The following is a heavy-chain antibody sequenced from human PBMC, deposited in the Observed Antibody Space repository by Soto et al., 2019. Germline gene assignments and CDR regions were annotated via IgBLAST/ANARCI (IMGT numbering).Heavy chain of an antibody. V-gene: IGHV5-51*01. CDR1: RYSFSSYW. CDR3: ARGQTKYYPGDDFSPFDF. J-gene: IGHJ4*02. D-gene: IGHD2-21*01. Sequence: GESLKISCTGSRYSFSSYWIGWVRQMPGKGLEWMGSISPGDSYTRYGPSFRGQVTFSADKSISTAYLHWSSLKASDTAIYYCARGQTKYYPGDDFSPFDFWGQGTRVTVYS. CDR2: ISPGDSYT.